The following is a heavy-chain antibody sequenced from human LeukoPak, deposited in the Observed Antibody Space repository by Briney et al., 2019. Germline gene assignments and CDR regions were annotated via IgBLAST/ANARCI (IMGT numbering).Heavy chain of an antibody. Sequence: ASVKVSCKASGYTFTSYAMHWVSQAPGQRLEWMGWINAGNGNTKYSQKFQGRVTITRDTSASTAYMELSSLRSEDTAVYYCARASGSSWYWDAFDIWGQGTMVTVSS. D-gene: IGHD6-13*01. J-gene: IGHJ3*02. CDR3: ARASGSSWYWDAFDI. CDR1: GYTFTSYA. CDR2: INAGNGNT. V-gene: IGHV1-3*01.